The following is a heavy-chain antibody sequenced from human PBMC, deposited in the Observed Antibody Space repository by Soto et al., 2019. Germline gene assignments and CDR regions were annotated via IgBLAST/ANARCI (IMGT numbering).Heavy chain of an antibody. J-gene: IGHJ6*02. CDR1: GGSFSDYY. CDR2: INHSGHT. V-gene: IGHV4-34*01. CDR3: AKDRLPRDYYYGMDV. Sequence: SETLSLTCAVYGGSFSDYYWNWIRQSPEKGLEWIGEINHSGHTKYNPSLESRVIMSVDTSRSQFSLKLSSVTAADTAVYYCAKDRLPRDYYYGMDVWGQGTTVTVSS. D-gene: IGHD2-15*01.